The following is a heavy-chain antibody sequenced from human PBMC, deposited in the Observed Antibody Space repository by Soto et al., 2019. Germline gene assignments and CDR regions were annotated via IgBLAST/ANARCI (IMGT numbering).Heavy chain of an antibody. CDR2: VSHDGRNT. D-gene: IGHD6-19*01. CDR1: GFTFSDYA. CDR3: AKGGRQWLVTSDFNY. J-gene: IGHJ4*02. V-gene: IGHV3-30*18. Sequence: GGSMRLSCAASGFTFSDYAMHWVRQAPGKGLEWVAVVSHDGRNTHYADSVKGRFTISRDSSKNTVSLEMTSLRAEDTAVYYYAKGGRQWLVTSDFNYWGQGALVTVSS.